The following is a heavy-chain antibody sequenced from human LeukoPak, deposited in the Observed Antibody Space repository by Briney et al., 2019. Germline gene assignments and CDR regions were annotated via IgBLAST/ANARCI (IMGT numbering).Heavy chain of an antibody. Sequence: RWESLKISCKVSGYSLTNNWMGWMRQVPGKGLEWMGIIYTGYSDTRYSPSFQGQVTFSVDTSTTTVYLQWSSLKASDTAMYYGARPVGGSYSDAFDIWGQGTMVTVSS. V-gene: IGHV5-51*01. CDR3: ARPVGGSYSDAFDI. CDR2: IYTGYSDT. D-gene: IGHD1-26*01. CDR1: GYSLTNNW. J-gene: IGHJ3*02.